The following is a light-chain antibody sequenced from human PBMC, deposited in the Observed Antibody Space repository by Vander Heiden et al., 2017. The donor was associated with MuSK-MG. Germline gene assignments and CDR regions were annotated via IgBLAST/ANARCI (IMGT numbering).Light chain of an antibody. CDR3: QQGDSFPYT. CDR1: EGLRDR. J-gene: IGKJ2*01. V-gene: IGKV1-12*01. CDR2: SAS. Sequence: DIRMTQSPPSVSASVGDTVTITCRASEGLRDRLAWYQQRPRTAPTLLIYSASTLQSGVPSRFSGTGSGTDFTLTITSLQPEDAATYFCQQGDSFPYTFGQGTKLEIK.